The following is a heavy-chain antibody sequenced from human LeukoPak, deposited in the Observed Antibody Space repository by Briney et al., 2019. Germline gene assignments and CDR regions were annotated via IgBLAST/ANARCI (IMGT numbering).Heavy chain of an antibody. J-gene: IGHJ4*02. CDR1: GFTLGSHD. D-gene: IGHD5-18*01. Sequence: GGTPRLSCTDPGFTLGSHDLHWGRQIPGKGLEWVAAVSSGFHAFFADSVQGRFTVSREDARNSLYLQMNSLRAGDTAVYYCVREARGYHYTYFDYWGQGTLVTVSS. CDR3: VREARGYHYTYFDY. V-gene: IGHV3-13*01. CDR2: VSSGFHA.